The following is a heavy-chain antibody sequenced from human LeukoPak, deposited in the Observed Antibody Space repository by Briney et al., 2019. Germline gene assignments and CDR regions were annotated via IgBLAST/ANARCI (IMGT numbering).Heavy chain of an antibody. CDR1: GFTFSDYY. CDR3: AKDLGSSSWSD. CDR2: ISSSDSAI. Sequence: PGGSLRLSCAASGFTFSDYYMSWIRQAPGKGLEWVSYISSSDSAIYYADSVKGRFTISRDNAKNSLYLQMNSLRAEDTAVYYCAKDLGSSSWSDWGQGTLVTVSS. V-gene: IGHV3-11*04. J-gene: IGHJ4*02. D-gene: IGHD6-13*01.